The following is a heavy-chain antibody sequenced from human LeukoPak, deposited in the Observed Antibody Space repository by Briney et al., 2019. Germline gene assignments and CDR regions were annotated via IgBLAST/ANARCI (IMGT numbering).Heavy chain of an antibody. V-gene: IGHV4-38-2*02. D-gene: IGHD3-10*01. CDR2: ISHSGTTS. CDR3: AKGSNYYGSGSYCVDY. J-gene: IGHJ4*02. CDR1: GHSIFLNYY. Sequence: SETVSLTCTISGHSIFLNYYWAWIRQPPGRGPEWIGSISHSGTTSFYNPSLKSRVTISRDPSKRFFSLRLNSLSAADTAVYYCAKGSNYYGSGSYCVDYWGQGTLVTVSS.